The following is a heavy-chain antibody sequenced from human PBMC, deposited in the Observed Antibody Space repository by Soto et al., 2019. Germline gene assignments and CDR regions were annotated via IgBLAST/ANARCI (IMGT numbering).Heavy chain of an antibody. V-gene: IGHV3-66*01. CDR1: GFTVSSNY. CDR2: IYSRGDI. Sequence: EVQVVESGGGLVQPGGSLRLSCAASGFTVSSNYMSWVRQTPGKGLEWVSMIYSRGDIVYSDSVRGRFSVSRDNPKNTMHLQMTSLRVEDTAVYYCARDFGSDATGYYAMDVWGQGTTVTVSS. J-gene: IGHJ6*02. CDR3: ARDFGSDATGYYAMDV. D-gene: IGHD3-10*01.